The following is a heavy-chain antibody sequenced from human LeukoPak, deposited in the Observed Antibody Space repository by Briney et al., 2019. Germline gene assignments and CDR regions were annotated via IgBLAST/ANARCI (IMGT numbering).Heavy chain of an antibody. V-gene: IGHV3-21*01. J-gene: IGHJ4*02. D-gene: IGHD1-26*01. CDR3: ARGEWELLVFDY. CDR1: GFAFSIYS. Sequence: PGGSLRLSCAASGFAFSIYSMNWVRQAPGKGLEWVSPISSSSSYIYYADSVKGRFTISRDNAKNSLYLQMNSLRAEDTAVYYCARGEWELLVFDYWGQGTLVTVSS. CDR2: ISSSSSYI.